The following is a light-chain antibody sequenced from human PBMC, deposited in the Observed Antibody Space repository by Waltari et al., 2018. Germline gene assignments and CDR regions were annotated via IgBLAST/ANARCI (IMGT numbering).Light chain of an antibody. V-gene: IGKV3-15*01. CDR2: GAS. CDR3: QQYNNWPPYT. Sequence: EIVVTQSPATLSVYPGESATLSCRASQSLNDNLAWYQQKPGQAPRLLIYGASMRAPGVPVRFSGSGSGTEFTLTIDSLQSEDFAVYYCQQYNNWPPYTFGQGTQLDIK. J-gene: IGKJ2*01. CDR1: QSLNDN.